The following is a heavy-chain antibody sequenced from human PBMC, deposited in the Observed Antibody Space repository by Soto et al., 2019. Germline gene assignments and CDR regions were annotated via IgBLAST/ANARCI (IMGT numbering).Heavy chain of an antibody. CDR3: ARGRGYSLIPVVDDAVDV. CDR1: GYSFTGYG. CDR2: ITTYNGDT. Sequence: RASVKVSCKASGYSFTGYGINWVRQAPGQGLQWLGRITTYNGDTNYAQNFQGRVTMTTDTSTITTYMELRSLRSDDTAVYFCARGRGYSLIPVVDDAVDVWGQGTLVTVSS. V-gene: IGHV1-18*04. D-gene: IGHD5-12*01. J-gene: IGHJ3*01.